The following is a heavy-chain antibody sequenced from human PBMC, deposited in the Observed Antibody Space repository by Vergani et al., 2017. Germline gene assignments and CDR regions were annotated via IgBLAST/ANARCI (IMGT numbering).Heavy chain of an antibody. CDR2: IYYSGST. V-gene: IGHV4-39*01. CDR3: ARHIADFWSGPPYYDYYMDV. Sequence: QLQLQESGPGLVKPSETLSLTCTVSGGSISSSSYYWGWLRQPPGKGLEWIGSIYYSGSTYYNPSLKSRVTISVDTSKNQFSLKLSSVTAADTAVYSCARHIADFWSGPPYYDYYMDVWGKGTTVTVSS. J-gene: IGHJ6*03. CDR1: GGSISSSSYY. D-gene: IGHD3-3*01.